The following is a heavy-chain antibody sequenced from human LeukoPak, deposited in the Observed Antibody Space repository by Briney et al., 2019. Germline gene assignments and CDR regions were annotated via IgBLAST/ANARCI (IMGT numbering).Heavy chain of an antibody. Sequence: GGSLRLSCAAPGFTFSSNYMSWVRQAPGKGLEWVSVIYSGGSTYYADSVKGRFTISRDNSKNTLYLQMNSLRAEDTAVYYCARESITMVRGVISWGQGTLVTVSS. D-gene: IGHD3-10*01. CDR1: GFTFSSNY. CDR3: ARESITMVRGVIS. CDR2: IYSGGST. J-gene: IGHJ5*02. V-gene: IGHV3-53*01.